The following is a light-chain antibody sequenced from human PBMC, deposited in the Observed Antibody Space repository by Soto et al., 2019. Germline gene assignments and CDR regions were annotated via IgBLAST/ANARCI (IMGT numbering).Light chain of an antibody. CDR2: DVT. Sequence: QSALTQPRSVSGSPGQSVTISCTGTSSDIGDYNYVSWYQQHPGKAPKLMIYDVTKRPSGVPDRFSGSKSGNTASLAISGLRSEDEADYYCASWDGSLSGHVFGTGTKVTVL. J-gene: IGLJ1*01. CDR3: ASWDGSLSGHV. CDR1: SSDIGDYNY. V-gene: IGLV2-11*01.